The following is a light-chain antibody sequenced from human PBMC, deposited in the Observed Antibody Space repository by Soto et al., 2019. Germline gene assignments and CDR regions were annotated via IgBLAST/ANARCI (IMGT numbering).Light chain of an antibody. V-gene: IGKV1-27*01. J-gene: IGKJ1*01. CDR2: AAS. CDR3: QKYNRVPRT. CDR1: QGISNY. Sequence: DIQMTQSPSSLSASVGDRVTITCRARQGISNYLAWYQQKPGKVPKLLIYAASTLQSGVPSRFSGSGSGTDFTLTISSLQPEDVATYYCQKYNRVPRTFGQGTNVEIK.